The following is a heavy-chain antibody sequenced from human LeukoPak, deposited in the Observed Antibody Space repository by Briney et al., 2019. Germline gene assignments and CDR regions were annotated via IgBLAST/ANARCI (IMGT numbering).Heavy chain of an antibody. CDR3: ARGTRIAMID. V-gene: IGHV3-23*03. D-gene: IGHD3-22*01. CDR1: GFTFSSYA. Sequence: GGSLRLSCAASGFTFSSYAMSWVRQAPGTGLEWVSVIYSGGSTYYADSVKGRFTISRDNSKNTLYLQMDSLRAEDTAIYYCARGTRIAMIDWGQGTLVTVSS. CDR2: IYSGGST. J-gene: IGHJ4*02.